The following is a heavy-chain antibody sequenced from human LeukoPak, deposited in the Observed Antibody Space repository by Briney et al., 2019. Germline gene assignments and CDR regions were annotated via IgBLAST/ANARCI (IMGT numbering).Heavy chain of an antibody. D-gene: IGHD6-13*01. J-gene: IGHJ4*02. CDR2: IKQDGGEI. CDR3: AKVGQQLALDH. Sequence: GGSLRLSCAASGFTFSSSGMTWVRQAPGKGLAWVSNIKQDGGEIFYVDSVKGRFTMSRDNAKSTLYVQMNSLRAEDTAVYYCAKVGQQLALDHWGQGTLVTVSS. CDR1: GFTFSSSG. V-gene: IGHV3-7*05.